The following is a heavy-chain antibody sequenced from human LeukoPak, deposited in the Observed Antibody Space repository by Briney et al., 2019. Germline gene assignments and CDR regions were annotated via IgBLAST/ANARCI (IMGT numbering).Heavy chain of an antibody. V-gene: IGHV3-21*04. Sequence: GGSLRLSCAASGFTFSSYSMNWVRQAPGKGLEWVSSISSSSSYIYYADSVKGRFTISRDNSKNTVYLQMNSLRAEDTAIYYCANDLGWIQLNLGRGQGTLVTVSS. CDR3: ANDLGWIQLNLG. J-gene: IGHJ4*02. CDR2: ISSSSSYI. D-gene: IGHD5-18*01. CDR1: GFTFSSYS.